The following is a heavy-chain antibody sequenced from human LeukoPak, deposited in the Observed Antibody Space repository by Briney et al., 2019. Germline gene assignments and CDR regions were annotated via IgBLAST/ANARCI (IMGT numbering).Heavy chain of an antibody. CDR2: ISSSSSYI. V-gene: IGHV3-21*01. CDR3: ARLGIHCGGDCYSPD. J-gene: IGHJ4*02. CDR1: GFTFSSYS. Sequence: GGSLRLSCAASGFTFSSYSMNWVRQAPGKGLEWVSSISSSSSYIYYADSVKGRFTISRDNAKNSLYLQMNSLRAEDTAVYYCARLGIHCGGDCYSPDWGQGTLVTVSS. D-gene: IGHD2-21*02.